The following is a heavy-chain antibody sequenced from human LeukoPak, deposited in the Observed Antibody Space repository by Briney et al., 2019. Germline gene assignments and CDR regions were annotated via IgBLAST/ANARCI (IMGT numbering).Heavy chain of an antibody. CDR3: NPHNWFDP. J-gene: IGHJ5*02. CDR2: ISSSGSYI. Sequence: GGSLRLSCAASGFTFSSYAIQWVRQAPGKGLEWVSSISSSGSYIYYADSVKGRFTISRDNAKNSLDLQMNSLKTEDTAVYYCNPHNWFDPWGQGTLVTVSS. V-gene: IGHV3-21*03. CDR1: GFTFSSYA.